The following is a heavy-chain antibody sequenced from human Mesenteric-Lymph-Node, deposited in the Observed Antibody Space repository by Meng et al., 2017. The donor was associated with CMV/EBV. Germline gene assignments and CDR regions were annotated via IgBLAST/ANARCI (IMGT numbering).Heavy chain of an antibody. CDR2: ISSGGTTL. D-gene: IGHD3-16*01. V-gene: IGHV3-48*04. Sequence: GGSLRLSCAASGFTFSTYSMNWVRQAPGKGLEWVSYISSGGTTLYYADSVKGRFTISRDNSKNTLNLQMGSLRAEDMAVYYCARGDDYDLFDPWGQGTLVTVSS. CDR3: ARGDDYDLFDP. J-gene: IGHJ5*02. CDR1: GFTFSTYS.